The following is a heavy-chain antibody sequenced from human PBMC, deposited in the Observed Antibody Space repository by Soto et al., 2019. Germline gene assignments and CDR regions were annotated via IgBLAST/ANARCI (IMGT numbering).Heavy chain of an antibody. Sequence: QLQLQESGPGLVKPSETLSLTCTVSGGSISSSSYFWGWIRQPPGKGLELIGTIYYSGSTYYNPSLESRVPISVDTAKNQFSLKRSSVTAADTAGYYCATNWGPDAFDIWGQGTMVTVSS. V-gene: IGHV4-39*01. J-gene: IGHJ3*02. CDR2: IYYSGST. CDR3: ATNWGPDAFDI. D-gene: IGHD7-27*01. CDR1: GGSISSSSYF.